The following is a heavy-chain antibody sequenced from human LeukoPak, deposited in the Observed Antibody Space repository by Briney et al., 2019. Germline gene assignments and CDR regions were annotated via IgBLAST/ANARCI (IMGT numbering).Heavy chain of an antibody. Sequence: GGSLRLSCAPSGFTFNDSGMSWVRQAPGKGLEWVSGLNWNGSATTYADSVKGRFTISRDNTENSLYLQINSLRAEDTAFYYCARVAVGGNCFDTWGQGTLVTASS. CDR1: GFTFNDSG. CDR2: LNWNGSAT. J-gene: IGHJ5*02. CDR3: ARVAVGGNCFDT. V-gene: IGHV3-20*04. D-gene: IGHD6-19*01.